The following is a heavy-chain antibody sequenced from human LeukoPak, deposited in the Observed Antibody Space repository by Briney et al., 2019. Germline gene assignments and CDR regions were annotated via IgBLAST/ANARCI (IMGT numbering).Heavy chain of an antibody. D-gene: IGHD5-12*01. CDR1: GFTFSSYA. Sequence: GGSLRLSCAASGFTFSSYAMSWVRQAPGKWLEWVSAISGSGGSTYYADSVKGRFTISRDNSKNTLYLQMNSLRAEDTAVYYCAREHSGYDFPGRDYYYMDVWGKGTTVTVSS. V-gene: IGHV3-23*01. CDR2: ISGSGGST. CDR3: AREHSGYDFPGRDYYYMDV. J-gene: IGHJ6*03.